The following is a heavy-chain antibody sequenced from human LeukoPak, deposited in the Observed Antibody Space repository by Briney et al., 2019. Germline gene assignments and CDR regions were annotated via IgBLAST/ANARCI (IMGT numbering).Heavy chain of an antibody. Sequence: PGGSLRLSCAASGFIFNSHSMNWVRQAPGKGLEWVSFISSTSSYIYYADSVKSRFTISRDNTKNALYLQMNSLRAEDTAVYYCARSSGWYHRGPDYYYYYMDVWGKGTTVTISS. CDR3: ARSSGWYHRGPDYYYYYMDV. D-gene: IGHD6-19*01. V-gene: IGHV3-21*01. CDR2: ISSTSSYI. CDR1: GFIFNSHS. J-gene: IGHJ6*03.